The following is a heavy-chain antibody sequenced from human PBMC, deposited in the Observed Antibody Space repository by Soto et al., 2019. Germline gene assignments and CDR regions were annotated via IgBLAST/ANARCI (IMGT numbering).Heavy chain of an antibody. CDR3: ATTYTGSYSFYFDS. J-gene: IGHJ4*02. CDR2: VRSKADGGTT. CDR1: TFIFSNAY. V-gene: IGHV3-15*07. Sequence: EVPLMEPGGGLVQPGGSLRLSCAASTFIFSNAYINWVRQAPGKGPEWVGRVRSKADGGTTDYAAPVIGRFTISRDNSKNTLYLQMDSLKTEDTAVYYCATTYTGSYSFYFDSWGQGTLVTVSS. D-gene: IGHD1-26*01.